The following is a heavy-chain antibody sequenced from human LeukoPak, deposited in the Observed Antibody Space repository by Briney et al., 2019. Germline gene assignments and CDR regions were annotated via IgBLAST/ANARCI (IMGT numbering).Heavy chain of an antibody. CDR3: ARSPFYYYGSGSSDY. CDR2: ISGSGGST. V-gene: IGHV3-23*01. J-gene: IGHJ4*02. CDR1: GFTFSIYG. D-gene: IGHD3-10*01. Sequence: GGTLRLSCAASGFTFSIYGMSWVRRAPGKGLEGVSAISGSGGSTYYADSVKGRFTISRDNSKNTLYLQMNSLRAEDTAVYYCARSPFYYYGSGSSDYWGQGTLVTVSS.